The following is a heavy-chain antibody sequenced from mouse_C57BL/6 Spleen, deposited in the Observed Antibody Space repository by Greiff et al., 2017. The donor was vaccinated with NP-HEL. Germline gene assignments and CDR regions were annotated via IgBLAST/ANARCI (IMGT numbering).Heavy chain of an antibody. CDR3: ARDTTVVPFDAY. CDR1: GYAFSSYW. D-gene: IGHD1-1*01. V-gene: IGHV1-80*01. Sequence: QVQLKQSGAELVKPGASVKISCKASGYAFSSYWMNWVKQRPGKGLEWIGQIYPGDGDTNYNGKFKGKATLTADKSSSTAYMQLSSLTSEDSAVYFCARDTTVVPFDAYWGKGTLVTVSA. J-gene: IGHJ3*01. CDR2: IYPGDGDT.